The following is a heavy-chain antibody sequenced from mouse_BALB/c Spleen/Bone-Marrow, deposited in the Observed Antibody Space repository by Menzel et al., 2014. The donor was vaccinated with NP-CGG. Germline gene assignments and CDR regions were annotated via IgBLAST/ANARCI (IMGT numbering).Heavy chain of an antibody. CDR1: GFTFNTYA. CDR3: VRHSYYYGSSYYAMDY. Sequence: EVQRVESGGGLVQPKGSLKLSCAASGFTFNTYAMNWVRQAPGKGLEWVARIRSKSNNYATYYADSVKDRFTISRDDSQSMLYQQMNNLKTEDTAMYYCVRHSYYYGSSYYAMDYWGQGTSVTVSS. D-gene: IGHD1-1*01. V-gene: IGHV10-1*02. J-gene: IGHJ4*01. CDR2: IRSKSNNYAT.